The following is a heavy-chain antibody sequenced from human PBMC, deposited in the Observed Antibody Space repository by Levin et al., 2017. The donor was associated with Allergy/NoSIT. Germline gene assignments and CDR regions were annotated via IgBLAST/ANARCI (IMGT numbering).Heavy chain of an antibody. CDR3: ARGGRVATMKRRLGFDP. V-gene: IGHV4-34*01. J-gene: IGHJ5*02. CDR2: INHSGST. D-gene: IGHD5-24*01. Sequence: SETLSLTCAVYGGSFSGYYWSWIRQPPGKGLEWIGEINHSGSTNYNPSLKSRVTISVDTSKNQFSLKLSSVTAADTAVYYCARGGRVATMKRRLGFDPWGQGTLVTVSS. CDR1: GGSFSGYY.